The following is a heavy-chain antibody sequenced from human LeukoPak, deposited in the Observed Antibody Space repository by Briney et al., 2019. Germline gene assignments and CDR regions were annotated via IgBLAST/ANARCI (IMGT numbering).Heavy chain of an antibody. CDR1: GFTFSTYA. J-gene: IGHJ3*02. D-gene: IGHD4-17*01. Sequence: GGSLRLSCAASGFTFSTYAMTWVRQAPGKGLEWVSSISGSGAGKFYAAPVKGRFTTSRDNSKNTLYVQMNSLRAEDTAVYYYAKAAYGDYAGAFDIWGQGTMVIVSS. CDR2: ISGSGAGK. CDR3: AKAAYGDYAGAFDI. V-gene: IGHV3-23*01.